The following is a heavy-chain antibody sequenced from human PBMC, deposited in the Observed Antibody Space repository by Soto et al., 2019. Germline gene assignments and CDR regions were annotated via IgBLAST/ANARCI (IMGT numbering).Heavy chain of an antibody. CDR2: IYHSGST. V-gene: IGHV4-30-2*01. Sequence: SETLSLTCAVSGGSISSGGYSWSWIRQPPGKGLEWIGYIYHSGSTYYNPSLKSRVTISVDRSKNQFSLKLSSVTAADTALYYCARLVTIFGVVTRMDVWGQGTTVTVSS. J-gene: IGHJ6*02. CDR1: GGSISSGGYS. D-gene: IGHD3-3*01. CDR3: ARLVTIFGVVTRMDV.